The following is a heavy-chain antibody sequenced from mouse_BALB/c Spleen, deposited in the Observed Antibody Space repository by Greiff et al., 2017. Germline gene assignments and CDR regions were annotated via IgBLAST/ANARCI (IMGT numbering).Heavy chain of an antibody. CDR3: KAYYRYYYAMDY. V-gene: IGHV14-4*02. CDR2: IDPENGDT. D-gene: IGHD2-14*01. Sequence: VQLQQSGAELVRPGASVKLSCTASGFNIKDYYMHWVKQRPEQGLEWIGWIDPENGDTEYAPKFQGKATMTADTSSNTAYLQLSSLTSEDTAVYYCKAYYRYYYAMDYWGQGTSVTVSS. J-gene: IGHJ4*01. CDR1: GFNIKDYY.